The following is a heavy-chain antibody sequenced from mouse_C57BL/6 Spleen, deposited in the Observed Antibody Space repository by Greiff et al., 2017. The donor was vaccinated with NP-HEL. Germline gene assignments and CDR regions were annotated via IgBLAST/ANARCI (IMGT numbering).Heavy chain of an antibody. D-gene: IGHD1-1*01. CDR1: GFTFSDYG. CDR2: ISSGSSTI. Sequence: EVQLQQSGGGLVKPGGSLKLSCAASGFTFSDYGMHWVRQAPEKGLEWVAYISSGSSTIYYADTVKGRFTISRDNAKNTLFLQMTSLRSEDTAMYYCARDTVAAGYFDVWGTGTTVTVSS. V-gene: IGHV5-17*01. CDR3: ARDTVAAGYFDV. J-gene: IGHJ1*03.